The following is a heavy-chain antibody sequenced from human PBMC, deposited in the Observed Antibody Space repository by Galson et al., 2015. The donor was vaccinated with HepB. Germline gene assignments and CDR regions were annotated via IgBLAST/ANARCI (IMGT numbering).Heavy chain of an antibody. CDR2: INSDGSST. D-gene: IGHD3-3*01. J-gene: IGHJ6*03. Sequence: SLRLSCAASEVTFSNYWMHWVRQAPGKGLVWVSRINSDGSSTNYADSVKGRFTISRDNAKNTLYLQMNSLRAEDTGVYYCVRAGEYWSGHHYLLYYKHMDVWGKGTTVTVSS. CDR1: EVTFSNYW. V-gene: IGHV3-74*01. CDR3: VRAGEYWSGHHYLLYYKHMDV.